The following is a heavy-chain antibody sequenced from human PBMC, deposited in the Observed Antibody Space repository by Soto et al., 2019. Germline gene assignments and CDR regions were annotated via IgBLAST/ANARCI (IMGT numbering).Heavy chain of an antibody. V-gene: IGHV1-69*13. Sequence: ASVKFSCKASGGTFSRNTISWVRQAPGQGLEWMGGIMPIFGSANYAQKFQGRVTITADEYTRTVYMELSRLRSEDTAVYHCARQFDSDTSGYYYAYWGQGTLVTVSS. D-gene: IGHD3-22*01. J-gene: IGHJ4*02. CDR2: IMPIFGSA. CDR3: ARQFDSDTSGYYYAY. CDR1: GGTFSRNT.